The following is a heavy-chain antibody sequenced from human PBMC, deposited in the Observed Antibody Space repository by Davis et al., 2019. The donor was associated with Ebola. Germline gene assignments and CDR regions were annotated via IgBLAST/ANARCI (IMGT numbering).Heavy chain of an antibody. V-gene: IGHV3-33*06. CDR3: AKNFGLLDY. Sequence: PGGSLRLSCAASGFTFSSYGMHWVRQAPGKGLEWVAVIWYDGSNKYYADSVKGRFTISRDNSKNTLYLQMNSLGAEDTAVYYCAKNFGLLDYWGQGTLVTVSS. CDR1: GFTFSSYG. D-gene: IGHD3/OR15-3a*01. J-gene: IGHJ4*02. CDR2: IWYDGSNK.